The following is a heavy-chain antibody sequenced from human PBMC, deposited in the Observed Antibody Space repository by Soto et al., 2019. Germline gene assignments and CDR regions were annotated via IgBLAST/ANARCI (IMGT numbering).Heavy chain of an antibody. J-gene: IGHJ6*03. Sequence: GGSLRLSCAASGFTFSSYGMHWVRQAPDKGLEWVAVISYDGSNKYYADSVKGRFTISRDNSKNTLYLQMNSLRAEDTAVYYCANLAVFGVVTDYYYMDVWGKGTTVTVSS. CDR3: ANLAVFGVVTDYYYMDV. V-gene: IGHV3-30*18. D-gene: IGHD3-3*01. CDR1: GFTFSSYG. CDR2: ISYDGSNK.